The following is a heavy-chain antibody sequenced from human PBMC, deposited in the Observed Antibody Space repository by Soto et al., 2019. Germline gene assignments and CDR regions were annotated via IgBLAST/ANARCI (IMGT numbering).Heavy chain of an antibody. D-gene: IGHD6-13*01. V-gene: IGHV5-51*01. Sequence: GESLKISCKGSGYSFSSYWIGWVRQMPGKGLEWMGIIYPGDSDTRYSPSFQGQVTISADKSISTAYLQWSSLKASDTAMYYCARTSAAGKYYYGMDVWGQGTTVTVSS. CDR2: IYPGDSDT. CDR1: GYSFSSYW. CDR3: ARTSAAGKYYYGMDV. J-gene: IGHJ6*02.